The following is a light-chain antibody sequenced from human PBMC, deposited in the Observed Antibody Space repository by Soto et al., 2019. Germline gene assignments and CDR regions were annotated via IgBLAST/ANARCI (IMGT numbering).Light chain of an antibody. J-gene: IGKJ1*01. CDR2: DVS. CDR1: QSVSSNY. Sequence: EIVLTQSPGTLSLSPGERATLSCRSSQSVSSNYLAWYQQKPDQAPRLVIYDVSGRATGIPDRFSGCGSGTDFTLTISRLEPEDFAVYYCQQYGRSPTFGQGTKVEIK. CDR3: QQYGRSPT. V-gene: IGKV3-20*01.